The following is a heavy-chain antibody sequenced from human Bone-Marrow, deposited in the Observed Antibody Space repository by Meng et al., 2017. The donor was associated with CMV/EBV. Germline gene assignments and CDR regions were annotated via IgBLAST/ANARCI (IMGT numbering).Heavy chain of an antibody. CDR2: INSDGSST. Sequence: GGSLRLSCAASGFKFSSDWMHWVRQAPGKGLVWVSLINSDGSSTTYADSVKGRFTISRDNAKNTLYLQMNSLRAEDTAVYYCAREDGIAARLSYYYGKDVWGQGTTVTVSS. D-gene: IGHD6-6*01. CDR3: AREDGIAARLSYYYGKDV. V-gene: IGHV3-74*01. J-gene: IGHJ6*02. CDR1: GFKFSSDW.